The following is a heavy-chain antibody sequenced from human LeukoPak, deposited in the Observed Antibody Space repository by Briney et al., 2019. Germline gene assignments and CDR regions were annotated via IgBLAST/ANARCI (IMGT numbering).Heavy chain of an antibody. CDR1: GFTFDDYA. J-gene: IGHJ4*02. CDR3: AKSYRGSYIRTLYY. Sequence: PGGSLRLSCAASGFTFDDYAMHWVRQAPGKGLEWVSGISWNSGSIDYADSVKGRFTISRDNAKNSLYLQMNSLRAEDTAVYYCAKSYRGSYIRTLYYWGQGTLVTVSS. CDR2: ISWNSGSI. V-gene: IGHV3-9*01. D-gene: IGHD1-26*01.